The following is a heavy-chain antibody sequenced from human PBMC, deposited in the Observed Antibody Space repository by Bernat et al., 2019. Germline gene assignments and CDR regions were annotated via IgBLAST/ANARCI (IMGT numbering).Heavy chain of an antibody. CDR3: AKDALGYWAGGVCPDY. CDR1: GFTFSNYA. D-gene: IGHD2-8*02. J-gene: IGHJ4*02. V-gene: IGHV3-23*04. Sequence: EVQLVESGGGLVQPGGSLRLSCVASGFTFSNYAMSWVRQPPGKGLECVSGITGSGGSTYYADSVKGRLTIFRDNSKNTLYLQMNSLRAEDTAVDYCAKDALGYWAGGVCPDYWGQGTLVTVSS. CDR2: ITGSGGST.